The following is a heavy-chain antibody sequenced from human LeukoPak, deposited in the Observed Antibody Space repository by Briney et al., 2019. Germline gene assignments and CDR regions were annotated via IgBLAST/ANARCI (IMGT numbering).Heavy chain of an antibody. Sequence: GGSLRLSCAASGFIFSNYALSWVRQAPGKGLEWVSDISGSGGNTYYAKSVRGRFTISRDNSKNTLYLQMNSLRAEDTAVYYCAKQSVDIVATYYYYMDVWGKGTTVTVSS. V-gene: IGHV3-23*01. CDR3: AKQSVDIVATYYYYMDV. CDR1: GFIFSNYA. J-gene: IGHJ6*03. D-gene: IGHD5-12*01. CDR2: ISGSGGNT.